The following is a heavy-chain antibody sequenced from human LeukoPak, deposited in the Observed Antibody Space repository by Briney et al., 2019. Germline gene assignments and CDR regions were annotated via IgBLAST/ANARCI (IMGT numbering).Heavy chain of an antibody. CDR2: ISSSSSTI. CDR1: GFTFSTYS. CDR3: ASWYDFWSGYPGDFDY. V-gene: IGHV3-48*01. J-gene: IGHJ4*02. D-gene: IGHD3-3*01. Sequence: PGGSLRLSCAASGFTFSTYSMNWVRQAPGKGLEWVSYISSSSSTIYYADSVKGRFTISRDNAKNSLYLQMNSLRAEDTAVYYCASWYDFWSGYPGDFDYRGQGTLVTVSS.